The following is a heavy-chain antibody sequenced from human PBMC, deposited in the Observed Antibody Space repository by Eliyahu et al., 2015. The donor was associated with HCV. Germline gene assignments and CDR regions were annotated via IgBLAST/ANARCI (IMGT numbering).Heavy chain of an antibody. Sequence: EVQLVESGGGLVQPGGSLRLSCAASGFTFSSYDMHWVRQATGRGLEWVSAIGITDDTYYPGSVKGRFTISRENAKNSLYLQMNGLRAGDTAVYYCARGDNYGAFDYWGQGTLVTVSS. CDR1: GFTFSSYD. CDR3: ARGDNYGAFDY. D-gene: IGHD5-18*01. V-gene: IGHV3-13*01. CDR2: IGITDDT. J-gene: IGHJ4*02.